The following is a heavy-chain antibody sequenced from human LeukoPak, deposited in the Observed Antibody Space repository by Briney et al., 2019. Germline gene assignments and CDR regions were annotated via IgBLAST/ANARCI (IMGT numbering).Heavy chain of an antibody. D-gene: IGHD3-22*01. J-gene: IGHJ6*03. V-gene: IGHV3-23*01. CDR2: ISGSGGST. Sequence: GGSLRLSCAASGLTFSSYAMSWVRQAPGKGLEWVSAISGSGGSTYYADSVKGRFTISRDNSKNTLYLQMNSLRAEDTAVYYCAKGSEDYYDSSYYYMDVWGKGTTVTVSS. CDR3: AKGSEDYYDSSYYYMDV. CDR1: GLTFSSYA.